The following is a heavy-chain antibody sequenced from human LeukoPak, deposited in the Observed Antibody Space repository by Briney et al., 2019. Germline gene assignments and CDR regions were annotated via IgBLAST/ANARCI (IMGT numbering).Heavy chain of an antibody. CDR1: GYTFTGYY. V-gene: IGHV1-2*02. CDR3: ARENTDANGMDV. J-gene: IGHJ6*02. Sequence: ASVKVSCKASGYTFTGYYMHWVRQAPGQGLEWMGWIDPNSGGTNYAQKFQGRVTMTRDTSISTAYMELSRLRSDDTAVYYSARENTDANGMDVWGQGTTVTVSS. CDR2: IDPNSGGT. D-gene: IGHD2-2*02.